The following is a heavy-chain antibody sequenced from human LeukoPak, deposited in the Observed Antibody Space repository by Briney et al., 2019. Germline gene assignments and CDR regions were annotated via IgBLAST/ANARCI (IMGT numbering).Heavy chain of an antibody. CDR1: GGSISSYY. Sequence: SETLSLTCTVSGGSISSYYWSWIRQPPGKGLEWIGRIYTSGSTNYNPSLKNRVTMSVDTSKNQFSLKLSSVTAADTAVYYCARDASSYYDSSGPPQRFDPWGQGTLVTVSS. V-gene: IGHV4-4*07. CDR3: ARDASSYYDSSGPPQRFDP. CDR2: IYTSGST. J-gene: IGHJ5*02. D-gene: IGHD3-22*01.